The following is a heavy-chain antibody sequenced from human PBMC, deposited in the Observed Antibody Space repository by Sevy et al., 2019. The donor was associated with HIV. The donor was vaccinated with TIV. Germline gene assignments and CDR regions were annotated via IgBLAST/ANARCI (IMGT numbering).Heavy chain of an antibody. D-gene: IGHD5-18*01. CDR1: GFTFSDYS. CDR2: ITGSGDTT. V-gene: IGHV3-23*01. CDR3: AGLPGGYNFGYYYYYYYGMDV. Sequence: GVSLRLSCAATGFTFSDYSMSWVRQAPGMGLEWVSTITGSGDTTYYAESEKGRLIISRDNSKNTVYLQLNSLRAEETAVYFCAGLPGGYNFGYYYYYYYGMDVWGQGTTVTVSS. J-gene: IGHJ6*02.